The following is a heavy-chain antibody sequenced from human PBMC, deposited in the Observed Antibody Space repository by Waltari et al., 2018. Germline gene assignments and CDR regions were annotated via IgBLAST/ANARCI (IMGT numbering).Heavy chain of an antibody. J-gene: IGHJ3*02. CDR1: GGSISSYY. V-gene: IGHV4-59*01. D-gene: IGHD3-10*01. CDR3: ARDQWFGELGNGFDI. CDR2: IYYSGST. Sequence: QVQLHESGPGLVKPSETLSLPCTVSGGSISSYYWSWIRQPPGKGLEWIGYIYYSGSTNYNPSLKSRVTISVDTSKNQFSLKLSSVTAADTAVYYCARDQWFGELGNGFDIWGQGTMVTVSS.